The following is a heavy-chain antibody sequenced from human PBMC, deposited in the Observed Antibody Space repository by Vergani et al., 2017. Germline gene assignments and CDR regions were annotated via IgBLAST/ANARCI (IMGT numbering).Heavy chain of an antibody. V-gene: IGHV3-53*01. CDR3: ARDSIAAAGSDYYGMDV. CDR2: ISSGGST. J-gene: IGHJ6*02. D-gene: IGHD6-13*01. Sequence: EVQLVESGGGLIQPGGSLRLSCAASGFTVSSNYMSWVRQAPGKGLEWVSGISSGGSTYYADSVKGRFTISRDNSKNTLYLQMNSLRAEDTAVYYCARDSIAAAGSDYYGMDVWGQGTTVTVSS. CDR1: GFTVSSNY.